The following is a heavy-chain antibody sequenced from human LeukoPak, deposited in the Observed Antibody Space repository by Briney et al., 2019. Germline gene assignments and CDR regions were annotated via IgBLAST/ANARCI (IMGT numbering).Heavy chain of an antibody. Sequence: GGSLRLSCAASGSTLDDYGMSWVRQAPGKGLEWVSGINWNGGSTGYADSVKGRFTISRDNAKNSLYLQMNSLRAEDTALYYCARVARKRSMRDAFDIWGQGTMVTVSS. CDR2: INWNGGST. D-gene: IGHD6-6*01. J-gene: IGHJ3*02. V-gene: IGHV3-20*04. CDR3: ARVARKRSMRDAFDI. CDR1: GSTLDDYG.